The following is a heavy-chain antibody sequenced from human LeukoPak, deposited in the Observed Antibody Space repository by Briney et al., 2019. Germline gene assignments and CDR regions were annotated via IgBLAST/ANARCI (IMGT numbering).Heavy chain of an antibody. CDR1: GYTFTSYY. D-gene: IGHD3-10*01. V-gene: IGHV1-2*02. Sequence: GASVKVSCKTSGYTFTSYYIHWLRQAPGQRFEWMGWSDPKSGATKYEHFQGRVTMTRDTSISTAYMELSRLRSDDTAVYYCARDEHYYGSGSYYPNWFDPWGQGTLVTVSS. CDR2: SDPKSGAT. J-gene: IGHJ5*02. CDR3: ARDEHYYGSGSYYPNWFDP.